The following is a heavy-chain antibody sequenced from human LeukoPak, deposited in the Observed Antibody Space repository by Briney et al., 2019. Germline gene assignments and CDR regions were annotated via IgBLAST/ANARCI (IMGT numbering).Heavy chain of an antibody. CDR2: IIPIFGTA. J-gene: IGHJ3*02. V-gene: IGHV1-69*13. CDR3: ARGRMTRDI. D-gene: IGHD2-21*02. Sequence: SVKVSCKASGYTFTSYGISWVRQAPGQGLEWMGGIIPIFGTANYAQRFQGRVTITADESTSTVYMELSSLRSEDTAVYYCARGRMTRDIWGQGTMVTVSS. CDR1: GYTFTSYG.